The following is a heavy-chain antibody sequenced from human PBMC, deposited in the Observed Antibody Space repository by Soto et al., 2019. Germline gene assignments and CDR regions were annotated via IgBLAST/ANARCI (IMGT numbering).Heavy chain of an antibody. CDR3: ATTPGGGGY. V-gene: IGHV3-53*01. Sequence: VQLVESGGGLIQPGGSLRLSCAVSGFTVSNNYMSWVRQAPGKGLEGVSVIYSGGYTAYGDSVKGRFTISRDNSKHPLYLKKKRLGADAPAVFYCATTPGGGGYWGQGTLVTVSS. CDR2: IYSGGYT. D-gene: IGHD3-10*01. CDR1: GFTVSNNY. J-gene: IGHJ4*02.